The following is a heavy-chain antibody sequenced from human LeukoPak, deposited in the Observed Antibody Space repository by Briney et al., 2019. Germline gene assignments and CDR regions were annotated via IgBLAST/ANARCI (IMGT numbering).Heavy chain of an antibody. CDR3: AKDLGYCSSTSCSGFDY. J-gene: IGHJ4*02. Sequence: AGGSLRLSCAASGFTFSSYAMSWVRQAPGKGLEWVSAISGSGGSTYYAASVKGRFTISRDNSKNTLYLQMNSLRAEDTAVYYCAKDLGYCSSTSCSGFDYWGQGTLVTVSS. D-gene: IGHD2-2*01. CDR2: ISGSGGST. CDR1: GFTFSSYA. V-gene: IGHV3-23*01.